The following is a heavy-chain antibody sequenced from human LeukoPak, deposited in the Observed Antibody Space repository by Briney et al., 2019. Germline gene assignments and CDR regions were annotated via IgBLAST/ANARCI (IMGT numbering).Heavy chain of an antibody. J-gene: IGHJ6*03. CDR1: GGSISSGSYY. CDR2: ISPSGST. Sequence: SQTLSLTCTVSGGSISSGSYYWSWIRQPAGKGLEWIGRISPSGSTNYNPSLKSRVTISVDTSKNQLSLNLSSMTAADTAVYYCARDSMLRGVIAYYYYYMDAWGKGTTVTVSS. V-gene: IGHV4-61*02. CDR3: ARDSMLRGVIAYYYYYMDA. D-gene: IGHD3-10*01.